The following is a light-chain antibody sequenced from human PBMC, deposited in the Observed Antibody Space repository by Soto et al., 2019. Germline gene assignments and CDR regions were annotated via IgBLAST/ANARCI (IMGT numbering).Light chain of an antibody. J-gene: IGKJ1*01. CDR3: QQYNSYSRT. V-gene: IGKV1-5*03. CDR2: KAS. CDR1: QSISSW. Sequence: DIQMTQSPSTLSSSVGDRVTITCRASQSISSWLAWCQHQQGKAPKLLIYKASSLESGVPSRFRGRGSWTEFTLPISRLQTDDVETYSCQQYNSYSRTFGQGTQVDIK.